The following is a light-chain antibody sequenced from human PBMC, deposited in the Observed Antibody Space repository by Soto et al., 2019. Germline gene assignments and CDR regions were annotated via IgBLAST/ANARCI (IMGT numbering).Light chain of an antibody. CDR1: QSITSW. CDR3: QQYYSYPRT. V-gene: IGKV1-5*01. Sequence: DIQMTQSPSSLSASVGDRVTITFRASQSITSWLAWYQQKPGKAPKLLIYDASSLESGVPSRFSGSGSGTDFTLTISCLQSEDFATYYCQQYYSYPRTFGQGTKVDI. CDR2: DAS. J-gene: IGKJ1*01.